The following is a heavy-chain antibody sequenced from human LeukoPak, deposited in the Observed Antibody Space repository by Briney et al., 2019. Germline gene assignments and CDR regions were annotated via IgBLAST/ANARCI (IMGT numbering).Heavy chain of an antibody. J-gene: IGHJ6*02. CDR2: INSDGSAT. V-gene: IGHV3-74*01. CDR3: ASDSPYYGMDV. Sequence: GGSLRLSCAASGFPFSSYWMHWVRQVPGTGLLWVSRINSDGSATIYADSVRGRFTISRDNAKNTLYLQMCGLRVEDTAVYHCASDSPYYGMDVWGQGTTVTVSS. CDR1: GFPFSSYW.